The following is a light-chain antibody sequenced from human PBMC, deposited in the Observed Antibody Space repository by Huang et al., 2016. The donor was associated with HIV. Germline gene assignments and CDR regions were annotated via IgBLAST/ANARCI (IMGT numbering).Light chain of an antibody. J-gene: IGKJ4*01. CDR1: RSVSTN. CDR2: GSS. Sequence: EIVMTQSPATLSLSPGQRVTLSCRANRSVSTNLAWYQQRHGQAPRLLIYGSSTRAPGIPARFSGSGSGTDFFLTISSLQSEDFALYYCHQYNNWLLSFGGGTRV. CDR3: HQYNNWLLS. V-gene: IGKV3-15*01.